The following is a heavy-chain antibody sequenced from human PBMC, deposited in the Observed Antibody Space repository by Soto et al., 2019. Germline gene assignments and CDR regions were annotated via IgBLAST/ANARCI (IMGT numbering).Heavy chain of an antibody. V-gene: IGHV2-5*02. CDR3: AHRVLRTVFGLVTTTAIYFDF. D-gene: IGHD3-3*01. J-gene: IGHJ4*02. Sequence: QITLNESGPTVVRPTETLTLTCRFSGFSLTTSGVGVGWIRQSPGKAPEWLALIYWDDDKGYSASLNSTLTITKDTSKNQVVLTVSDLDPTDTATYYCAHRVLRTVFGLVTTTAIYFDFWGQGTPVAVSS. CDR1: GFSLTTSGVG. CDR2: IYWDDDK.